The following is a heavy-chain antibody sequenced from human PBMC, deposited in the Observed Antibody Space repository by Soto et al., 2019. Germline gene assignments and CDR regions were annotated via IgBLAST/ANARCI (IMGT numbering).Heavy chain of an antibody. Sequence: GGSLRLSCAASGFTFSSYAMSWVRQAPGKGLEWVSAISGSGGSTYYADSVKGRFTISRDNSKNTLYLQMNSLRAEDTAVYYCAKDQGAGYYYDSSGYYSEAFDYWGQGTLVTVPS. V-gene: IGHV3-23*01. J-gene: IGHJ4*02. CDR2: ISGSGGST. CDR1: GFTFSSYA. D-gene: IGHD3-22*01. CDR3: AKDQGAGYYYDSSGYYSEAFDY.